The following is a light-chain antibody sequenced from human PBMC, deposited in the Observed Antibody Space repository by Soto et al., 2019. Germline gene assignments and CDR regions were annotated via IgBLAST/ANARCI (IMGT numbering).Light chain of an antibody. Sequence: DIQMTQSPSSLSASVGDSVTITCRASQNISSYLNWYQQRPGKAPKLLIYAASSLQSGVPSRFSGSGSGTDFTLTISSLQPEDFATYYCQQSYSNPITFGQGTRLEIK. V-gene: IGKV1-39*01. CDR1: QNISSY. CDR3: QQSYSNPIT. J-gene: IGKJ5*01. CDR2: AAS.